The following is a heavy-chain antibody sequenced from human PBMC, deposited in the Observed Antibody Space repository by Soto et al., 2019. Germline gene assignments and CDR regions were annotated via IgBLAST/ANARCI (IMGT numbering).Heavy chain of an antibody. J-gene: IGHJ4*02. CDR2: ISSSDSII. CDR3: ARDLGYYDSSGYFDY. CDR1: GFTFSDYY. V-gene: IGHV3-11*01. D-gene: IGHD3-22*01. Sequence: GGSLRLSCAASGFTFSDYYMSWIRRAPGKGLEWVSYISSSDSIIYYSDSVKGRFIISRDNAKNSLYLQMNSLRAEDTAVYYCARDLGYYDSSGYFDYWGQGTLVTLSS.